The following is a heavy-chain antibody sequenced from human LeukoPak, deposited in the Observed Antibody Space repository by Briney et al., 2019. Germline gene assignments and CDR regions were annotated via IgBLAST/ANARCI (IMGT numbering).Heavy chain of an antibody. CDR3: ARGYYYGSGSSRDYYYYYGMDV. V-gene: IGHV4-59*01. CDR1: GGSISSYY. D-gene: IGHD3-10*01. CDR2: IYYSGST. J-gene: IGHJ6*02. Sequence: SETLSLTCTVSGGSISSYYWSWIRQPPGKGLEWIGYIYYSGSTNYNPSLKSRVTISVDTSKNQFSLKLSSVTAADTAVYYCARGYYYGSGSSRDYYYYYGMDVWGQGTTVTVSS.